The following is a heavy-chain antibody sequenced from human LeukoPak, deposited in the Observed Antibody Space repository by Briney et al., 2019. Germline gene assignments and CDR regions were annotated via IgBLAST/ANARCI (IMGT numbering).Heavy chain of an antibody. D-gene: IGHD3-16*01. CDR1: GLTFSSYG. CDR3: ASPHPLYDYVYAN. CDR2: IKKDGSEK. Sequence: GGSLRLSCAASGLTFSSYGMSWVRQAPGKGLEWLANIKKDGSEKYYVESVKGRFTISRDNAKTSLYLQMNSLRAEDTAVYYCASPHPLYDYVYANWGQGTLVTVSS. V-gene: IGHV3-7*01. J-gene: IGHJ4*02.